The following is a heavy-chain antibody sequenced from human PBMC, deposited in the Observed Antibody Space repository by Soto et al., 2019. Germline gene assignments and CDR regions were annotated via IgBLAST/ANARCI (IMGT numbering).Heavy chain of an antibody. CDR3: ASAGLAYYASSGPGRTDY. Sequence: QVQLVQSGAEVKKPGSSVKVSCKASGGTFSSYAISWVRQAPGQGLEWMGGIIPIFGTANYAQKFQGRVTISADESTSTAYMELSSLRSEDTAVYYCASAGLAYYASSGPGRTDYWGQGTLVTVSS. V-gene: IGHV1-69*01. D-gene: IGHD3-22*01. J-gene: IGHJ4*02. CDR2: IIPIFGTA. CDR1: GGTFSSYA.